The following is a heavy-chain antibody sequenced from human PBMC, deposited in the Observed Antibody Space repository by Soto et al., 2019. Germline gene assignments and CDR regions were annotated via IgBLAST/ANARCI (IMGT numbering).Heavy chain of an antibody. CDR2: ISGSGGST. CDR1: GFTFSSYA. CDR3: AMTNIVVVPAAILGRGMDV. J-gene: IGHJ6*02. Sequence: EVQLLESGGGLVQPGGSLRLSCAASGFTFSSYAKSWVRQAPGKGLEWVSAISGSGGSTYYADSVKGRFTISRDNSKNTLYLQMNSLRAEDTAVYYCAMTNIVVVPAAILGRGMDVWGQGTTVTVSS. D-gene: IGHD2-2*01. V-gene: IGHV3-23*01.